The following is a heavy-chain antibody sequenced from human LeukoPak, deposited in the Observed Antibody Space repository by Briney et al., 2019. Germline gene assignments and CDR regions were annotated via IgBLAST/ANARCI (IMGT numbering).Heavy chain of an antibody. D-gene: IGHD1-26*01. V-gene: IGHV3-23*01. Sequence: GESLRLSCAASGFTFSRNAMSWVRQAPGKGLEWVSAISGSGGSTYYADSVKGRFTIPRDNSTNTLYLQIKSLRAEDSALYYCAKAEGAGATTWFDYWGQGTLVTVPS. CDR3: AKAEGAGATTWFDY. J-gene: IGHJ4*02. CDR2: ISGSGGST. CDR1: GFTFSRNA.